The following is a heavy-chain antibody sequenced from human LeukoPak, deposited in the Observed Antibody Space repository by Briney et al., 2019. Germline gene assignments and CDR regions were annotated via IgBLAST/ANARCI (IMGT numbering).Heavy chain of an antibody. Sequence: ASVKVSCKASGGTFSSYAISWVRQAPGQGLEWMGGIIPIFGTANYAQKFQGRVTITTDESTSTAYMELSSLRPEDTAVYYCSGYDSSGYYPYWGQGTLVTVSS. CDR2: IIPIFGTA. CDR3: SGYDSSGYYPY. J-gene: IGHJ4*02. CDR1: GGTFSSYA. D-gene: IGHD3-22*01. V-gene: IGHV1-69*05.